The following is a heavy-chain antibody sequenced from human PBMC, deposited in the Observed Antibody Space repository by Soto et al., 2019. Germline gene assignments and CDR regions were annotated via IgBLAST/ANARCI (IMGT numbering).Heavy chain of an antibody. CDR1: GYTFSSYG. CDR3: AGGVMSRLLYY. D-gene: IGHD3-16*01. J-gene: IGHJ4*02. CDR2: ISGYNGNT. V-gene: IGHV1-18*01. Sequence: QVHLVQSGAEVKKPGASVKVSCKASGYTFSSYGISWVRQAPGQGLEWMGWISGYNGNTNYAQKLQGRVSMTTDTSKNTVYMELRSLTSAATAVYYCAGGVMSRLLYYWGQRTLVAFSS.